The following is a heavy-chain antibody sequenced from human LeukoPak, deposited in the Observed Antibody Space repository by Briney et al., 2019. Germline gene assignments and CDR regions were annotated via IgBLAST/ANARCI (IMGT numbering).Heavy chain of an antibody. CDR2: IYYSGST. V-gene: IGHV4-59*12. CDR3: ARKALPGNWFDP. CDR1: GGSISSYY. Sequence: SETLSLTCTVSGGSISSYYWSWIRQPPGKGLEWIGYIYYSGSTNYNPSLKSRVTMSLDTSKNQFSLNLSSVTAADTALYYCARKALPGNWFDPWGQGTLVTVSS. J-gene: IGHJ5*02.